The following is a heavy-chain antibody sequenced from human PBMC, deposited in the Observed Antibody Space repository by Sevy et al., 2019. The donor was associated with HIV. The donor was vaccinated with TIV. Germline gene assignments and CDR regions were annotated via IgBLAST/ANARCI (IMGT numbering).Heavy chain of an antibody. D-gene: IGHD3-3*01. CDR2: INGGGDST. CDR1: GFRFSAFG. CDR3: AKAPYYDFWSHNYNKWFDP. V-gene: IGHV3-23*01. Sequence: GGSLRLSCVASGFRFSAFGMAWVRQAAGEGLEWVSGINGGGDSTYYRNSVKGRFTVSRDNSKNTVYLQMNSLRDDDTAVYYCAKAPYYDFWSHNYNKWFDPWGQGTLVTVSS. J-gene: IGHJ5*02.